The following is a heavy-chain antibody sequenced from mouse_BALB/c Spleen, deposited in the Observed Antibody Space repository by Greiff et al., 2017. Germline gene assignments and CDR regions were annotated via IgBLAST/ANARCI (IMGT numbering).Heavy chain of an antibody. Sequence: QVQLQQSGAELVRPGASVMLSCKTSGYIFTSYWIHWVKQRSGQGLEWIARIYPGTGSTYYNEKFKGKATLTADKSSSTAYMQLSSLKSEDSAVYFCVSTMITTADWYFDVWGAGTTVTVSS. J-gene: IGHJ1*01. CDR3: VSTMITTADWYFDV. CDR2: IYPGTGST. V-gene: IGHV1S132*01. D-gene: IGHD2-4*01. CDR1: GYIFTSYW.